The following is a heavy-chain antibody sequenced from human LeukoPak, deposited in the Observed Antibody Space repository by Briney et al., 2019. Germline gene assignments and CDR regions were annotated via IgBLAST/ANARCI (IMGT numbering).Heavy chain of an antibody. CDR1: GFIFSNYW. CDR2: INSDGSIT. CDR3: AKGSSSWYRTVGGYFDY. D-gene: IGHD6-13*01. Sequence: GGSLRLSCGASGFIFSNYWMNWVRQAPGKGLVWVSRINSDGSITTYADSAKGRFTISRDNAKNTLYLQMNSLRAEDTAVYYCAKGSSSWYRTVGGYFDYWGQGTLVTVSS. V-gene: IGHV3-74*03. J-gene: IGHJ4*02.